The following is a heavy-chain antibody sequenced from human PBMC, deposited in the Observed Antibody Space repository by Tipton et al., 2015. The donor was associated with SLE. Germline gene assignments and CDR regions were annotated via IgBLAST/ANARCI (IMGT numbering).Heavy chain of an antibody. J-gene: IGHJ4*02. D-gene: IGHD5-12*01. CDR2: IYYSGST. Sequence: TLSLTCTVSGGSISSYYWSWIRQPPGKGLEWIGYIYYSGSTNYNPSLKSRVTISVDTSKNQFSLKLSSVIAADTAVYYCARGQGYPNFDAWGQGTLVTVSS. CDR3: ARGQGYPNFDA. V-gene: IGHV4-59*01. CDR1: GGSISSYY.